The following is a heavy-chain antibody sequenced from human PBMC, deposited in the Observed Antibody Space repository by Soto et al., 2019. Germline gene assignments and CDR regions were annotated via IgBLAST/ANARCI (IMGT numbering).Heavy chain of an antibody. Sequence: SETLSLTCAVSGGSISSGCYSWSWIRQPPGKGPEWIGYIYHSGSTYYNPSLKSRVTISVDRSKNQFSLKLSSVTAADTAVYYCARVNTAMAYHYFDYCGRRTLVALCS. D-gene: IGHD5-18*01. CDR2: IYHSGST. J-gene: IGHJ4*02. CDR3: ARVNTAMAYHYFDY. CDR1: GGSISSGCYS. V-gene: IGHV4-30-2*01.